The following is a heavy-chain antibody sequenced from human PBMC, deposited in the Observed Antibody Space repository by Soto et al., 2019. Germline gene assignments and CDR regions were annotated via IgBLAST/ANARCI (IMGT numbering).Heavy chain of an antibody. CDR2: IYYSGST. V-gene: IGHV4-59*08. CDR3: ARFDYVDYPRHYYYGMDV. D-gene: IGHD4-17*01. J-gene: IGHJ6*02. Sequence: QVQLQESGPGLVKPSETLSLTCTVSGGSISSYYWSWIRQPPGKGLEWIGYIYYSGSTNYNPSLKSRVTISVDTSKNQCSLKLSSVTAADTAVYYCARFDYVDYPRHYYYGMDVWGQGTTVTVSS. CDR1: GGSISSYY.